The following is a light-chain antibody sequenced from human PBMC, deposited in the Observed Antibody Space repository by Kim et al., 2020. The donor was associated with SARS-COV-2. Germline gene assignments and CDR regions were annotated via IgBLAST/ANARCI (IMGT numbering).Light chain of an antibody. CDR2: GNS. J-gene: IGLJ3*02. CDR3: KSYDSRRRGV. V-gene: IGLV1-40*01. Sequence: GQRVTISCTGSSANIGADYDGNWYQQHPGKAPKLIIYGNSNRPSGGTDRFSGSKSGNTASLTSTGLQAEEEADYYGKSYDSRRRGVFGGGTQLTVL. CDR1: SANIGADYD.